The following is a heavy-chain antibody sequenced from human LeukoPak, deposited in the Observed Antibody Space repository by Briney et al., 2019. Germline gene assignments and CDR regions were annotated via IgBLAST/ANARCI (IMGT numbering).Heavy chain of an antibody. CDR3: AKDFTGYSDI. Sequence: PGGSLRLFCADSEFTLSSYWVHWVRQPPGKGLVWVARINPDGGITNYADSVRGRFTISRDNTKNTLYLQMNSLRAEDTAVYYCAKDFTGYSDIWGQGTPVTVSS. CDR1: EFTLSSYW. V-gene: IGHV3-74*01. CDR2: INPDGGIT. J-gene: IGHJ4*02. D-gene: IGHD5-12*01.